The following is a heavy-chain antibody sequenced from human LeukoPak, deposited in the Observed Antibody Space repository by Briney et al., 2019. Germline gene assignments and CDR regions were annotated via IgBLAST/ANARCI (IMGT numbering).Heavy chain of an antibody. V-gene: IGHV4-61*05. CDR3: ARIIDTWFGDNWFDP. CDR2: IYYSGST. CDR1: GGSISGSSYY. J-gene: IGHJ5*02. D-gene: IGHD3-10*01. Sequence: IRSETLSLTCTVSGGSISGSSYYWGWIRQPPGKGLEWIGYIYYSGSTNYHPSLRSRVTISVDTSKNQFSLKLSSVTAADTAVYYCARIIDTWFGDNWFDPWGQGTLVTVSS.